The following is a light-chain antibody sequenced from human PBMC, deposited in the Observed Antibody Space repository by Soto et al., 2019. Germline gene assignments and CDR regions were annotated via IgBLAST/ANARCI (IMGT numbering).Light chain of an antibody. Sequence: VMTQSPATLSVSPGERATLSCRASQNLRSSLAWYQQKPGQAPRLLIYGASTRATGIPARFSGSGSGTDFTLTITRLEPEDFAVYYCQQYGSSPPVTFGGGTKVDIK. CDR3: QQYGSSPPVT. CDR2: GAS. CDR1: QNLRSS. J-gene: IGKJ4*01. V-gene: IGKV3-20*01.